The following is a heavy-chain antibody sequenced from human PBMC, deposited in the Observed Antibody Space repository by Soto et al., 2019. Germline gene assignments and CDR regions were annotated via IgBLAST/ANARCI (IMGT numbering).Heavy chain of an antibody. CDR1: GGSISNVNDC. D-gene: IGHD7-27*01. V-gene: IGHV4-30-4*01. J-gene: IGHJ4*02. CDR3: ARGPSGDKGDY. Sequence: QVQLQESGPGLVKPSQTLSLTCIVSGGSISNVNDCWRWIRQRPDKGLEWIGHIYSGGSMSNNPSLTSRVTILVDTSKNQFSLQLSSVSAADTAAYYWARGPSGDKGDYWGQGTLVTVSS. CDR2: IYSGGSM.